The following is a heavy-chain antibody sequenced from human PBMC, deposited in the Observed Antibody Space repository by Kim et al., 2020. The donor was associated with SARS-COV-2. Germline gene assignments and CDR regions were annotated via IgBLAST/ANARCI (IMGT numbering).Heavy chain of an antibody. J-gene: IGHJ4*02. D-gene: IGHD3-22*01. Sequence: GGSLRLSCAASGFTFSSYWMSWVRQAPGKGLEWVANIKQDGSEKYYVDSVKGRFTISRDNAKNSLYLQMNSLRAEETAVYYCAREVGGYYDSSGYYGNYWGQGTLVTVSS. CDR2: IKQDGSEK. V-gene: IGHV3-7*01. CDR3: AREVGGYYDSSGYYGNY. CDR1: GFTFSSYW.